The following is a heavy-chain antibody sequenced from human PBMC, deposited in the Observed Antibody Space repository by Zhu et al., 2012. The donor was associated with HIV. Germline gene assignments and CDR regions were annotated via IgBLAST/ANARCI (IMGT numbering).Heavy chain of an antibody. V-gene: IGHV4-34*01. D-gene: IGHD3-3*01. Sequence: QVQLQQWGAGLLKPSETLSLTCAVYGGSFSGYYWSWIRQPPGKGLEWIGEINHSGSTNYNPSLKSRVTISVDTSKNQFSLKLSSVTAADTAVYYCARYSIWGWLEQGDYWGQGTLVTVSS. CDR1: GGSFSGYY. CDR2: INHSGST. J-gene: IGHJ4*02. CDR3: ARYSIWGWLEQGDY.